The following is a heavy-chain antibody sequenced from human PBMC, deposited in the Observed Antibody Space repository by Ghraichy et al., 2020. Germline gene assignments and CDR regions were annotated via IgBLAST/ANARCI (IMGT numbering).Heavy chain of an antibody. CDR1: GFTFSSHW. CDR3: ATNSAWNYGY. J-gene: IGHJ4*02. V-gene: IGHV3-7*01. D-gene: IGHD1-7*01. Sequence: GESLNISCAASGFTFSSHWMSWVRQAPGKGLEWVANINREGNDKYYMGSVRGRFTISRDNAKNSLYLQMNSLRAEDTAVYHCATNSAWNYGYWGQGTLVTVSS. CDR2: INREGNDK.